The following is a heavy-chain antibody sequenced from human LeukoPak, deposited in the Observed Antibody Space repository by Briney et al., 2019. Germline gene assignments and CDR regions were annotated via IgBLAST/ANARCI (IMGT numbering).Heavy chain of an antibody. V-gene: IGHV4-39*01. CDR2: IYYSGST. Sequence: SETLSLTCTVSGGSISSSSYYWGWIRQPPGKGLEWIGSIYYSGSTYYSPSLKSRVTISVDTSKNQFSLKLSSVTAADTAVYYCARAARAAVVPAAISRLYDKKNWYFDLWGRGTLVTVSS. J-gene: IGHJ2*01. CDR1: GGSISSSSYY. CDR3: ARAARAAVVPAAISRLYDKKNWYFDL. D-gene: IGHD2-2*01.